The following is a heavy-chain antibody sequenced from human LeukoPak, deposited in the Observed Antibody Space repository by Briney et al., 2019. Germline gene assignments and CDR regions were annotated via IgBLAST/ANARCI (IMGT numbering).Heavy chain of an antibody. CDR1: GGSISSGGYS. J-gene: IGHJ1*01. Sequence: SQTLSLTCAVSGGSISSGGYSWSWIRQPPGKGLEWIGSIYHSGSTYYNPSLKSRVTISVDTSKNQFSLKLRSVTAADTAVYYCARVVQSTDSSGFYLPEYFQHWGQGTLVTVSS. CDR2: IYHSGST. V-gene: IGHV4-30-2*03. D-gene: IGHD3-22*01. CDR3: ARVVQSTDSSGFYLPEYFQH.